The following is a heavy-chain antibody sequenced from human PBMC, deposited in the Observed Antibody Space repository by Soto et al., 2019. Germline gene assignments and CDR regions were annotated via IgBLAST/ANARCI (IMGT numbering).Heavy chain of an antibody. J-gene: IGHJ6*02. D-gene: IGHD6-6*01. CDR1: GFTFSSYG. CDR2: ISYDGTNK. V-gene: IGHV3-30*18. CDR3: AKAYSSSSFYYYYGMDV. Sequence: GGSLRLSCAASGFTFSSYGMHWVRQAPGKGLEWVAVISYDGTNKYYADSVKGRFTISRDNSKNTLFLQMNSPRAEDTAVYYCAKAYSSSSFYYYYGMDVWGQGTTVTAP.